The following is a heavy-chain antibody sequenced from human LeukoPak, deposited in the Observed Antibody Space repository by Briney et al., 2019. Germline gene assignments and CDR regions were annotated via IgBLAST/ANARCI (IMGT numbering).Heavy chain of an antibody. Sequence: SETLPLTCTVSGGSISSYYWSWIRQPPGKGLEWIGYIYYSGSTNYNPSLKSRVTISVDTSKNQFSLKLSSVTAADTAVYYCARGKPATDYFDYWGQGTLVTVSS. V-gene: IGHV4-59*01. J-gene: IGHJ4*02. CDR3: ARGKPATDYFDY. CDR1: GGSISSYY. CDR2: IYYSGST.